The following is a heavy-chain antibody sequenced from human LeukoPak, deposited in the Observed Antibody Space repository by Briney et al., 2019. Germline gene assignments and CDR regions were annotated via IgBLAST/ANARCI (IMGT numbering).Heavy chain of an antibody. V-gene: IGHV3-11*01. J-gene: IGHJ3*02. D-gene: IGHD5-12*01. CDR3: TRGLGEWLRFTDAFDI. CDR2: ISSSGSTI. CDR1: GFTFSDYY. Sequence: GGSLRLSCAASGFTFSDYYMSWIRQAPGKGLEWVSYISSSGSTIYYADSVKGRFTISRDNAKNSLYLQMNSLRAEDTAVYYCTRGLGEWLRFTDAFDIWGQGTMVTVSS.